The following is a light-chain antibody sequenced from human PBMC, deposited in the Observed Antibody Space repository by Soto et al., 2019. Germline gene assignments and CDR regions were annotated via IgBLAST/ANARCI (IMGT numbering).Light chain of an antibody. CDR2: KVF. CDR3: KLGTHPYT. V-gene: IGKV2-30*01. CDR1: QSLVFRDGITY. J-gene: IGKJ2*01. Sequence: DVVLTQSPLSLPVTLGQPASISCRSSQSLVFRDGITYLNWFQQRPGQSPRRLIYKVFNRDSGGPDRFSGIGSGSYFTLKISRVEPEDIGVYYCKLGTHPYTVCQGTKLDIK.